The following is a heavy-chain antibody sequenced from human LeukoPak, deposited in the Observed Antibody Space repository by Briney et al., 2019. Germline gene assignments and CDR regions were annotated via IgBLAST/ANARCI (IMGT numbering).Heavy chain of an antibody. CDR3: AKVMWGIAAAVPEDL. CDR2: IKQDGSEK. Sequence: GGSLRLSCAASGFTFSSYWMSWVRQAPGKGLEWVANIKQDGSEKYYVDSVKGRFTISRDNSKNTLYLQMNSLRAEDTAVYYCAKVMWGIAAAVPEDLWGQGTLVTVSS. CDR1: GFTFSSYW. J-gene: IGHJ4*02. D-gene: IGHD6-13*01. V-gene: IGHV3-7*03.